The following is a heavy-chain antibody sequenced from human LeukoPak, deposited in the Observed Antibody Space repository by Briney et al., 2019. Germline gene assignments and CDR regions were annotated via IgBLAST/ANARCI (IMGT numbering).Heavy chain of an antibody. V-gene: IGHV4-28*05. CDR1: GSSIASLNW. D-gene: IGHD3-10*01. CDR2: IYYTGSI. Sequence: SDTLSLTCSVSGSSIASLNWWGWIRQPPGKGLEWIGYIYYTGSIYYNPSLKSRVTMSVDTSKNQFSLRLSSVTAVDTAVYYRARKTDAKSYYPDWGQGTLVTVSS. CDR3: ARKTDAKSYYPD. J-gene: IGHJ4*02.